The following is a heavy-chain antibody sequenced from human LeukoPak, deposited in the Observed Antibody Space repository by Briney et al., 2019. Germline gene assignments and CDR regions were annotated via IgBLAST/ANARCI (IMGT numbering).Heavy chain of an antibody. V-gene: IGHV4-59*01. J-gene: IGHJ3*02. CDR3: ARDRVRGALGAFDI. D-gene: IGHD3-10*01. Sequence: PSETLSLTCTVSGGSICSYYWSWIRQPPGKGLEWIGYMYYSGSTNYNPSLKSRVTISVDMSKNQVSLKLSSVTAADTAVYYCARDRVRGALGAFDIWGQGTMVTVSS. CDR2: MYYSGST. CDR1: GGSICSYY.